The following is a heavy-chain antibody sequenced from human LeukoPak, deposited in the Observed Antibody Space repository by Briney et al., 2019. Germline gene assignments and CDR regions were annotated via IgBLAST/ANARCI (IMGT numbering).Heavy chain of an antibody. Sequence: ASVKVSCKASGYTFTGYYMHRVRQAPGQGLEWMGWINPNSGGTNYAQKFQGRVTMTRDTSISTAYMELSRLGSDDTAVHYCARAELLGRMQEDYWGQGTLVTVSS. CDR1: GYTFTGYY. J-gene: IGHJ4*02. CDR3: ARAELLGRMQEDY. V-gene: IGHV1-2*02. D-gene: IGHD2-15*01. CDR2: INPNSGGT.